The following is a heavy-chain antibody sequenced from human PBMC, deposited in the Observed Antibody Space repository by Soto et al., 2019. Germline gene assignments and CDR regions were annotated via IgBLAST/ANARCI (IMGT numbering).Heavy chain of an antibody. CDR2: INVNSGGT. J-gene: IGHJ6*02. CDR3: ARDLGYCSGGSCSYGMDV. Sequence: ASVKVSCKASGYTFTGYYMHWVRQAPGQGLEWMGWINVNSGGTNYAQRREGWVTMTRGTSISTDYMELSRLRSDDTAVYYCARDLGYCSGGSCSYGMDVWGQGTTVTVSS. D-gene: IGHD2-15*01. CDR1: GYTFTGYY. V-gene: IGHV1-2*04.